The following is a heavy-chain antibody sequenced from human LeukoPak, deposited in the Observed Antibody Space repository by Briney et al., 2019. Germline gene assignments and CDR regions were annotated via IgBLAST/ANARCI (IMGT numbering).Heavy chain of an antibody. CDR1: GCSISSYY. Sequence: SETLSLTCTVSGCSISSYYWSWIRQPPGKGLEWIGYIYYSGSTNYNPSLKSRVTISVDTSKNQFSLKLSSVTAADTAVYYCARAPSVAAAGTYYYYGMDVWGQGTTVTVSS. CDR2: IYYSGST. V-gene: IGHV4-59*01. D-gene: IGHD6-13*01. J-gene: IGHJ6*02. CDR3: ARAPSVAAAGTYYYYGMDV.